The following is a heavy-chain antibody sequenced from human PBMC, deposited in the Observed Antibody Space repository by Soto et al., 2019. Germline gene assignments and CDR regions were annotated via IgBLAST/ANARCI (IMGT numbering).Heavy chain of an antibody. CDR2: ISPNSGAT. V-gene: IGHV1-18*01. Sequence: QVQLVQSEGEVKQPGASVKLSCKASGYSFTSFGISWVRQAPGQGLEWMGWISPNSGATRYAQNLKGRVTMTTETSTTTAYLELRSLTSDDTALYYFVRERWTNYGPQNFFEFWCLGARVTVSS. J-gene: IGHJ4*02. CDR1: GYSFTSFG. D-gene: IGHD4-17*01. CDR3: VRERWTNYGPQNFFEF.